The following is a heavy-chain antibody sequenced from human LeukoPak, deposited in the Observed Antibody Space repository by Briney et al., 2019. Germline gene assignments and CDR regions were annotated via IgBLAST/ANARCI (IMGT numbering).Heavy chain of an antibody. CDR3: ARDGGWGSPAYYYYGMDV. CDR1: GGSISSYY. Sequence: SETLSLTCTVSGGSISSYYWSWIRQPPGKGLEWIGYIYYSGSTNYNPSLKSRVTISVDTSKNQISLKLSSVTAADTAVYYCARDGGWGSPAYYYYGMDVWGQGTTVTVSS. D-gene: IGHD7-27*01. J-gene: IGHJ6*02. V-gene: IGHV4-59*01. CDR2: IYYSGST.